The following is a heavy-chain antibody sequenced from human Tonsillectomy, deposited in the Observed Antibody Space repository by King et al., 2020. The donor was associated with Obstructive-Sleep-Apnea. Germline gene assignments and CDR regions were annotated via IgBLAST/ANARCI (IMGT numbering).Heavy chain of an antibody. CDR1: GFTLSGHW. V-gene: IGHV3-7*03. CDR3: ARDEGIIMRSNYY. Sequence: VQLVESGGGLVQPGGSLRLSCAASGFTLSGHWMSWVRQAPGKGLEWVANIKQDGSERNYVDSVKGRFTISRDNAKNSLYLQMNSLRAEDTAVYYCARDEGIIMRSNYYWGQGTLVTVSS. D-gene: IGHD3-22*01. CDR2: IKQDGSER. J-gene: IGHJ4*02.